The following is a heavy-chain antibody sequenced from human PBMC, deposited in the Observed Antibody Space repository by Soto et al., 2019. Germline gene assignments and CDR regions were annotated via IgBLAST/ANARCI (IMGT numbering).Heavy chain of an antibody. CDR2: INWNGGST. CDR1: GFTFDDYG. D-gene: IGHD2-2*01. V-gene: IGHV3-20*01. J-gene: IGHJ3*02. Sequence: SGGSLRLSCAASGFTFDDYGMSWVRQAPGKGLEWVSGINWNGGSTGYADSVKGRFTISRDNAKNSLYLQMNSLRAEDTALYHCARSYCSSTSCGDAFDIWGQGTMVTVSS. CDR3: ARSYCSSTSCGDAFDI.